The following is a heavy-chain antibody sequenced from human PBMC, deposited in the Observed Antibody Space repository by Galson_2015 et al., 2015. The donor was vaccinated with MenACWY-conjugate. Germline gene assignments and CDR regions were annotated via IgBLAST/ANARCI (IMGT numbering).Heavy chain of an antibody. V-gene: IGHV3-21*04. CDR1: GFTFSNYD. D-gene: IGHD5/OR15-5a*01. CDR3: ARDRVYGALDY. CDR2: ISSSSSYI. J-gene: IGHJ4*02. Sequence: SLRLSCATSGFTFSNYDINWVRQAPGKGLEWVSSISSSSSYIYYADSVKGRFTISRDNAKNSLYLQMNSLRVEDTAIYYCARDRVYGALDYWGQGTPVTVSS.